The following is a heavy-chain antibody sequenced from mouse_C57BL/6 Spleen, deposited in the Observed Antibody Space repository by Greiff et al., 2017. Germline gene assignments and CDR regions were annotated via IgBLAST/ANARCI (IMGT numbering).Heavy chain of an antibody. D-gene: IGHD1-1*01. V-gene: IGHV1-53*01. Sequence: VKLMESGAELARPGASVKLSCKASGYTFTSYWMHWVKQRPGQGLEWIGNINPSNGGTNYNEKFKSKATLTVDKSSSTAYMQLSSLTSEDSAVYYCAREATVVPFAYWGQGTLVTVSA. CDR3: AREATVVPFAY. CDR1: GYTFTSYW. CDR2: INPSNGGT. J-gene: IGHJ3*01.